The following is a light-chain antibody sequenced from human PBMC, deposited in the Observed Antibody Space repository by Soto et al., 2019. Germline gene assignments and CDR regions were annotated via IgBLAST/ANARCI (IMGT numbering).Light chain of an antibody. CDR1: QGIVSY. CDR3: HQRQCSPST. Sequence: IVLTQSPATLSLSPGERATLSCRAGQGIVSYLAWYEHKPGQAPRLLVYDASNRATGIPARFSGSASGTDITPTSSLVQPEYFVHYYRHQRQCSPSTFGQGTKVDI. V-gene: IGKV3-11*01. CDR2: DAS. J-gene: IGKJ1*01.